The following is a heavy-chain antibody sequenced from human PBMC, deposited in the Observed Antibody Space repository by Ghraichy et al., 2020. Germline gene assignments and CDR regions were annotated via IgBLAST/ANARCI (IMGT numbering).Heavy chain of an antibody. V-gene: IGHV3-21*01. CDR3: ARDRYGDYIDY. CDR2: ISSSSSFI. D-gene: IGHD4-17*01. J-gene: IGHJ4*02. Sequence: LSLTCAASGFTFSSYTMHWVRQAPGKGLEWVSSISSSSSFIYYADSVKGRFTISRDNAKNSLYLQLSSLRAEDTAVYYCARDRYGDYIDYWGQGTLVTVSS. CDR1: GFTFSSYT.